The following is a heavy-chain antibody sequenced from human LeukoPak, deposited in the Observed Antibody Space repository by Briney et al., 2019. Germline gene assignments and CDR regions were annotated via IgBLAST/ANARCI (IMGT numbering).Heavy chain of an antibody. CDR1: RFTFSNYA. J-gene: IGHJ3*01. Sequence: GGSLRLSCAASRFTFSNYAMSWVRQAPGKGLEWVSVITGSGSTTYSADSVKGRFTISRDNSNNTVYLHMNSLRAEDTATYYCAKDKKGFLGAFDVWGQGTMVTVSS. V-gene: IGHV3-23*01. CDR3: AKDKKGFLGAFDV. D-gene: IGHD3-3*01. CDR2: ITGSGSTT.